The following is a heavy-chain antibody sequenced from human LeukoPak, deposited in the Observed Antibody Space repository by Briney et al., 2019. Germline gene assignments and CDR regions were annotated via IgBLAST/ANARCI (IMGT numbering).Heavy chain of an antibody. CDR1: GFTFSSYS. D-gene: IGHD3-10*01. J-gene: IGHJ3*01. CDR3: ASGVSIWLGNAFDF. CDR2: ISSSSSYI. V-gene: IGHV3-21*01. Sequence: PGGSLRLSCAASGFTFSSYSMNWVRQAPGKGLEWVSSISSSSSYIYYADSVKGRFTISRDNAKNTLYLQMNSLRPEDTAVYYCASGVSIWLGNAFDFWGQGTMVTVSS.